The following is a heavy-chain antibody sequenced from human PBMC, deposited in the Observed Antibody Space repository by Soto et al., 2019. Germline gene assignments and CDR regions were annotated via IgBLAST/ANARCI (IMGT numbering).Heavy chain of an antibody. CDR1: GFTFDDYA. V-gene: IGHV3-9*01. Sequence: SLRLSCAASGFTFDDYAMHWVRQAPGKGLEWVSGISWNSGSIGYADSVKGRFTISRDNAKNSLYLQMNSLRAEDTALYYCAKDMGVVAAIDYWGQGTLVTVSS. CDR3: AKDMGVVAAIDY. J-gene: IGHJ4*02. CDR2: ISWNSGSI. D-gene: IGHD2-15*01.